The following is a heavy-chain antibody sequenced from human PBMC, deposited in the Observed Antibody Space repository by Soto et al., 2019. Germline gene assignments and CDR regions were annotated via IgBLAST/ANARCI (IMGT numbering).Heavy chain of an antibody. CDR2: IYYSGST. V-gene: IGHV4-39*01. D-gene: IGHD4-17*01. J-gene: IGHJ3*02. CDR1: GGSISSSSYY. CDR3: ARRATVTIFYAAPRGAFDI. Sequence: QLQLQESGPGLVKPSETLSLTCTVSGGSISSSSYYWGWIRQPPGKGLEWIGSIYYSGSTYYNPSLKSRVTISVDTSKNQFSLKLSSVTAADTAVYYCARRATVTIFYAAPRGAFDIWGQGTMVTVSS.